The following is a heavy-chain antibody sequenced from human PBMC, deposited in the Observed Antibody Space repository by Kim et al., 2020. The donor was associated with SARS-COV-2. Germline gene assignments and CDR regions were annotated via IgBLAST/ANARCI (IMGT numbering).Heavy chain of an antibody. J-gene: IGHJ3*02. V-gene: IGHV3-15*01. CDR2: T. Sequence: TDYAAPVKGRFTISRDYSKNTLYLQMNSLKTEDTAVYYCTTEGIPYAFDIWGQGTMVTVSS. CDR3: TTEGIPYAFDI.